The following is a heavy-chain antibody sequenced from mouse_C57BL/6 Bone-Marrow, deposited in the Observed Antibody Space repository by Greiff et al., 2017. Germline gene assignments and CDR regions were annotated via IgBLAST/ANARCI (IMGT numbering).Heavy chain of an antibody. D-gene: IGHD2-4*01. CDR1: GYTFTNYW. Sequence: QVQLKESGAELVRPGTSVKMSCKASGYTFTNYWIGWAKQRPGHGLEWIGDIYPGGGYTNYNEKFKGKATLTADKSSSTAYMQFSSLTSEDSAIYYCARGGGLRGWFAYWGQGTLVTVSA. V-gene: IGHV1-63*01. CDR3: ARGGGLRGWFAY. J-gene: IGHJ3*01. CDR2: IYPGGGYT.